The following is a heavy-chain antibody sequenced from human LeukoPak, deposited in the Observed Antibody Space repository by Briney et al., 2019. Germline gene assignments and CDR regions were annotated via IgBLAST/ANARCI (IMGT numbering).Heavy chain of an antibody. J-gene: IGHJ4*02. V-gene: IGHV3-30-3*01. Sequence: GRSLRLSCAASGFTFNDYAMYWVRQTPGKGLEWVALISYDGYDKSYADSVRGRFTISRDNSKNTLYLQMDSLRSEDTAVYYCARDFFPIVDSTWYEIGYWGQGTLVTVSS. D-gene: IGHD6-13*01. CDR3: ARDFFPIVDSTWYEIGY. CDR1: GFTFNDYA. CDR2: ISYDGYDK.